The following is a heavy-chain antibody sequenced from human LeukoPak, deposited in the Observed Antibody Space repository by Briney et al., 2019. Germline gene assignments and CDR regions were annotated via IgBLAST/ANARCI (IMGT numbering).Heavy chain of an antibody. CDR1: GGSISNYY. CDR2: IYYSGST. J-gene: IGHJ4*02. D-gene: IGHD1-26*01. Sequence: PSETLSLTCTVSGGSISNYYWSWIRQPPGKGLEWIGYIYYSGSTNYNPSLKSRVTISVDTSKNQFSLKLTSVTAADTAVYYCATGRWELPYWGQGTLVTVSS. CDR3: ATGRWELPY. V-gene: IGHV4-59*01.